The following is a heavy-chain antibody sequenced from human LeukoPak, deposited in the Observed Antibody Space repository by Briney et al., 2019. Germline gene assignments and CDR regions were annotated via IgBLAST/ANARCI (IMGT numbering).Heavy chain of an antibody. V-gene: IGHV1-2*02. CDR2: INPNSGGT. J-gene: IGHJ4*02. Sequence: ASVKVSCKASGYTFTGYYMHWVRQAPGEGLEWMGWINPNSGGTNYAQKFQGRVTMTRDTSISTAYMELSRLRSDDTAVYYCARVCPCSNGVCPDVFEYWGQGALVTVSS. CDR1: GYTFTGYY. CDR3: ARVCPCSNGVCPDVFEY. D-gene: IGHD2-8*01.